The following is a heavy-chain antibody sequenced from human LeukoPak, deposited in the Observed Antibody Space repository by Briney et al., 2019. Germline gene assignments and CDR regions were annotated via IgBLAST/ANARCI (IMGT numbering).Heavy chain of an antibody. CDR3: ARGLTGAFDI. V-gene: IGHV4-59*11. Sequence: SXXSHYGXXMRQPPGKGLEWIWYIYYSGSTNYTPSLNSRVTISVDTSKNHFSLKLSSVTAADTAVYYCARGLTGAFDIWGQGTMVTVSS. J-gene: IGHJ3*02. D-gene: IGHD7-27*01. CDR2: IYYSGST. CDR1: SXXSHY.